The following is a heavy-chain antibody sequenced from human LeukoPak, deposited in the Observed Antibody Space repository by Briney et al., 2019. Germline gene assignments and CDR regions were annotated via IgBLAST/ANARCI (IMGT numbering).Heavy chain of an antibody. D-gene: IGHD3-16*01. Sequence: SQTLSLTCAHPGDRLSSTTTACVSIRQSPSRGLEWLGSTYYRSKSYHDYAVSVKSRISFNPDTSKNQFFLQLNSVTTEDTAVYYCVLYDNGVLTRRWVALGGEGTRVTVS. CDR2: TYYRSKSYH. CDR1: GDRLSSTTTA. J-gene: IGHJ4*02. CDR3: VLYDNGVLTRRWVAL. V-gene: IGHV6-1*01.